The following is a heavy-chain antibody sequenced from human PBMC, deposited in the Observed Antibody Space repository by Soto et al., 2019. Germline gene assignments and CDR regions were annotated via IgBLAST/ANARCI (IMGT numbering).Heavy chain of an antibody. J-gene: IGHJ6*02. CDR2: IWNDGSKK. CDR3: ARGALGYSYGYGPYYGMDV. D-gene: IGHD5-18*01. V-gene: IGHV3-33*01. Sequence: GGSLRLSCAASGFIFSTYAMHWVRQAPGKXLEWVAVIWNDGSKKNYADSVKGRVTISRDNSENTLYLQMNSLRAEDTGVYYCARGALGYSYGYGPYYGMDVWGQGTTVTVSS. CDR1: GFIFSTYA.